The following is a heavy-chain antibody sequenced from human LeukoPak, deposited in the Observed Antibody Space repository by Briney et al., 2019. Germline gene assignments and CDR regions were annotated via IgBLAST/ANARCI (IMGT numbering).Heavy chain of an antibody. CDR1: GFTASSNY. V-gene: IGHV3-66*02. D-gene: IGHD5/OR15-5a*01. CDR3: ARLESTEGTLY. J-gene: IGHJ4*02. Sequence: GGSLRLSCEDSGFTASSNYMSWVRQAPGKGLEWVSVIYSVGTTYYADSVKGRFTISRDTSKNTVFLQMNSLRAEDTAVYYCARLESTEGTLYWGQGTLVTVSS. CDR2: IYSVGTT.